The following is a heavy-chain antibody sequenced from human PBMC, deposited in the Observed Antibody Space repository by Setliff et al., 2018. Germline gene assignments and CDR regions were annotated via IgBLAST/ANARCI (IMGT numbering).Heavy chain of an antibody. V-gene: IGHV4-38-2*01. CDR1: GYSISSGYY. D-gene: IGHD2-21*02. CDR3: ARQGCVSIDCQYYPYYYMDV. CDR2: ISNSGSA. J-gene: IGHJ6*03. Sequence: PSETLSLTCAVSGYSISSGYYWGWIRQPPGKGLEWIGSISNSGSAYYNPSLKSRVTISLDMSKHQFSLKLTSVTAADTARYYCARQGCVSIDCQYYPYYYMDVWGKGTPVTVSS.